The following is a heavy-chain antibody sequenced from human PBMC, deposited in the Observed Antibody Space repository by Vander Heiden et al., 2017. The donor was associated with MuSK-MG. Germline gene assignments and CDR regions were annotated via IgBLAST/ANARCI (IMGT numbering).Heavy chain of an antibody. Sequence: QLQLQESGPGLVKPSETLSLTCTVSGGSISSSSYYWGWIRQPPGKGLEWIGSIYYSGSTYYNPSLKSRVTISVDTSKNQVSMKLSSVTAADTAVYYCARIADCSSTSCYFDPWGQGTMVTVYS. J-gene: IGHJ5*02. CDR3: ARIADCSSTSCYFDP. D-gene: IGHD2-2*01. CDR2: IYYSGST. CDR1: GGSISSSSYY. V-gene: IGHV4-39*01.